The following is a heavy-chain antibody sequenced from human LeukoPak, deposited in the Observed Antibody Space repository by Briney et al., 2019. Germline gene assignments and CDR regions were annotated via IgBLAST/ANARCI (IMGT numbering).Heavy chain of an antibody. V-gene: IGHV3-43*02. D-gene: IGHD2-15*01. CDR3: AQEYGDCSGRSCYLYSAFDI. Sequence: GGSLGLSCAASGLTFDDYAMHWVRQAPGKGLEWVSLISGDGGSTYYADSVKGRFTISRDNSKNSLYLQMNSLRTEDTALYYCAQEYGDCSGRSCYLYSAFDIWGQGTMVTVSS. CDR1: GLTFDDYA. CDR2: ISGDGGST. J-gene: IGHJ3*02.